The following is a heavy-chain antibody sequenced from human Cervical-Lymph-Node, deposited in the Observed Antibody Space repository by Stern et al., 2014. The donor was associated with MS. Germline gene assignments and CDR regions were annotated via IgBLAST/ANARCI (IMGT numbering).Heavy chain of an antibody. V-gene: IGHV2-70*04. CDR1: GFSLSTSGMR. CDR2: IDWDDDK. CDR3: ARIHGSGWYVLDY. Sequence: VTLRESGPALVKPTQTLTLTCTFSGFSLSTSGMRVSWIRQPPGKALEWLARIDWDDDKFYSTSLKTRLTISKDTSKNQVVLTMTNMDPVDTATYYCARIHGSGWYVLDYWGQGTLVTVSS. D-gene: IGHD6-19*01. J-gene: IGHJ4*02.